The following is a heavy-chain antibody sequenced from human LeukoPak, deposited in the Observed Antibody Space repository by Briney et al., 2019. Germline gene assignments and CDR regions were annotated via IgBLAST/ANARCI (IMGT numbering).Heavy chain of an antibody. D-gene: IGHD3-3*01. CDR2: ISGSGGST. CDR1: GFTFGDYA. V-gene: IGHV3-23*01. Sequence: PGGSLRLSCTASGFTFGDYAMSWICQAPGKGLEWVSAISGSGGSTYYADSVKGRFTISRDNSKNTLYLQMNSLRAEDTAVYYCAKDQLLPGTYYDFWSGYNWFDPWGQGTLVTVSS. J-gene: IGHJ5*02. CDR3: AKDQLLPGTYYDFWSGYNWFDP.